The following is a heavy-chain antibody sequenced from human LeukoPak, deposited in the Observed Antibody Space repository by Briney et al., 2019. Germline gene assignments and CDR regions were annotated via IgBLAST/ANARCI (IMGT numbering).Heavy chain of an antibody. Sequence: GRSLRLSCAASGFTFSSYAMHWVRQAPGKGLEWVAVISYDGSNKYYADSVKGRFTISRDNSKNTLYLQMNSLRAEDTAVYYCAKGKDPLPLYAFDIGGQGTMVTVFS. CDR2: ISYDGSNK. J-gene: IGHJ3*02. D-gene: IGHD1-26*01. CDR1: GFTFSSYA. V-gene: IGHV3-30-3*01. CDR3: AKGKDPLPLYAFDI.